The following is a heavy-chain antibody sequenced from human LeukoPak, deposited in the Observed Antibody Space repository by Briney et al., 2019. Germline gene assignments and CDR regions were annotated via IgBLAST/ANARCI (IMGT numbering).Heavy chain of an antibody. D-gene: IGHD3-10*01. V-gene: IGHV1-46*01. CDR3: ARGRGQTLYYGSEMNY. CDR2: INPSGGST. J-gene: IGHJ4*02. CDR1: GYTFTSYY. Sequence: ASVKVSCKASGYTFTSYYMHWVRQAPGQGLEWMGIINPSGGSTSYAQKFQGRATMTRDTSTSTVYMELSSLRSEDTAVYYCARGRGQTLYYGSEMNYWGQGTLVTVSS.